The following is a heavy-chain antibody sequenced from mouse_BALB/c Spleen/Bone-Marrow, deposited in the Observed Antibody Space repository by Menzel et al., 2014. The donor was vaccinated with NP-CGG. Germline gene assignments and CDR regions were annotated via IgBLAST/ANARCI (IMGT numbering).Heavy chain of an antibody. V-gene: IGHV1-9*01. J-gene: IGHJ2*01. CDR2: FLPGSATT. D-gene: IGHD1-1*01. Sequence: VQLQESGAELMKPGASVKISCKATGYTFSSYWIEWVKQRPGHGLEWIGEFLPGSATTNNNEKFKGKATFTADTSSNTAYMQLSSLTSEDSAVYYCARLRHGSDYFDYWGQGTTLTVSS. CDR1: GYTFSSYW. CDR3: ARLRHGSDYFDY.